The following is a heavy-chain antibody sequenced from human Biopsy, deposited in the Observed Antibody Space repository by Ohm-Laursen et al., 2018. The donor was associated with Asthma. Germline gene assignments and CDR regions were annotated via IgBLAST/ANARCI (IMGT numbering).Heavy chain of an antibody. V-gene: IGHV1-2*06. D-gene: IGHD3-16*01. CDR2: IDPNSGGT. CDR1: GYPFTDYY. Sequence: SSVKVSCKTSGYPFTDYYVHWVRQAPGQGLEWMGRIDPNSGGTNYAQKFLGRVTMTRDTSVNTAFMVFSRLRSDDTAVYYCARIKIRIGAGTDRYFDLWGRGTLVTVSS. CDR3: ARIKIRIGAGTDRYFDL. J-gene: IGHJ2*01.